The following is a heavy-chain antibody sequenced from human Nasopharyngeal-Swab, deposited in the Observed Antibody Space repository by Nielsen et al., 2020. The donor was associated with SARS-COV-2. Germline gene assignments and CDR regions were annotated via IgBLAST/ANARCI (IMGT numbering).Heavy chain of an antibody. D-gene: IGHD5-18*01. J-gene: IGHJ4*02. CDR1: GGSVSSGSYY. V-gene: IGHV4-61*01. Sequence: SETLSLTCIVSGGSVSSGSYYWSWIRQPPGKGLEWIGYIYYSGSTNYNPSLKSRVTISVDTSKNQFSLKLSSVTAADTAVYYCARVGGYSYGYGTDYWGQGTLVTVSS. CDR3: ARVGGYSYGYGTDY. CDR2: IYYSGST.